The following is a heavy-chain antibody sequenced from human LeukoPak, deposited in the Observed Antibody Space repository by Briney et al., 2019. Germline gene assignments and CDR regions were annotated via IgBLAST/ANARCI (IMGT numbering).Heavy chain of an antibody. J-gene: IGHJ4*02. V-gene: IGHV3-48*03. CDR3: ARAVVGSGYDYFDY. Sequence: PGGSLRLSCAASGFTFSSYEMNWVRQAPGKGLEWVSYISSSGSTIYYADSVKGRFTISRDNAKNSLYLQMNSLRAEDTAVYFCARAVVGSGYDYFDYWGQGTLVTVSS. CDR2: ISSSGSTI. D-gene: IGHD5-12*01. CDR1: GFTFSSYE.